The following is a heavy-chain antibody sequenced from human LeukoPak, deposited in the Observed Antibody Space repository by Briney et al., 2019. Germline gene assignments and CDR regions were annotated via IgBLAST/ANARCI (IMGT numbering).Heavy chain of an antibody. Sequence: GGSLRLSCAASGFIFDDYGMSWVRQTPGKGPEWVSNINWNGGTTTYADSVKGRFTISRDNAKNSMYLQMNSLGVEDTALCYCARDRGVVIATWFDPWGQGTLVTVSS. D-gene: IGHD2-21*01. CDR3: ARDRGVVIATWFDP. J-gene: IGHJ5*02. V-gene: IGHV3-20*04. CDR1: GFIFDDYG. CDR2: INWNGGTT.